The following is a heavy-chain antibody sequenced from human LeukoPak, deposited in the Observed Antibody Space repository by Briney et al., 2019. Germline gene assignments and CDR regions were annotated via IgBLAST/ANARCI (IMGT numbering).Heavy chain of an antibody. V-gene: IGHV4-59*01. CDR2: IYYSGST. CDR1: GGSISSYY. CDR3: AGGPPTGYSYVY. D-gene: IGHD5-18*01. J-gene: IGHJ4*02. Sequence: PSETLSLTCTVSGGSISSYYWSWIRQPPGKGLEWIGYIYYSGSTNYNPSLRGRVTISVDTSKNQFSLKLTSVTAADTAVYYCAGGPPTGYSYVYWGQGTLVTVSS.